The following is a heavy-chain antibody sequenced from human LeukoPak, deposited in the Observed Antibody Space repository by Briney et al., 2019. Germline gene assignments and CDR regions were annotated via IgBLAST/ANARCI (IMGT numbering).Heavy chain of an antibody. V-gene: IGHV3-23*01. J-gene: IGHJ4*02. Sequence: GSLRLSCAASGFTFSSYAMTWVRQAQGKGLEWVSGIDTGGGSTYYADSVKGRFTISRDNSKNTLYVQMNSLRAEDTAVYYCAKGSRYSSSLGYDYWGQGTLVTVSS. CDR1: GFTFSSYA. D-gene: IGHD6-13*01. CDR2: IDTGGGST. CDR3: AKGSRYSSSLGYDY.